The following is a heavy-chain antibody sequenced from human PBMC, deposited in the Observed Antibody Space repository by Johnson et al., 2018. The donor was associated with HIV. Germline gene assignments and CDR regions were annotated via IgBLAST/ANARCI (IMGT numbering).Heavy chain of an antibody. V-gene: IGHV3-15*01. CDR1: EFTFSNAW. CDR3: AREGLKIAHDAFDI. Sequence: QLVESGGGLVKPGESLRLSCVASEFTFSNAWMTWVRQAPGKGLEWVGRIKSDTDGGTTYYADSVKGRFTISRDNSKNTLYLQMNSLRAEDTAVYYCAREGLKIAHDAFDIWGQGTMVTVSS. CDR2: IKSDTDGGTT. J-gene: IGHJ3*02. D-gene: IGHD2-15*01.